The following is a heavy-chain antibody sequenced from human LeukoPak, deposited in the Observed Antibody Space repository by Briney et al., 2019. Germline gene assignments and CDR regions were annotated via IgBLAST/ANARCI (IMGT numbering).Heavy chain of an antibody. V-gene: IGHV4-39*01. CDR3: ARRAVAGPFDY. CDR1: GGSISSSNYY. J-gene: IGHJ4*02. CDR2: IYYSGST. Sequence: SETLSLTCTVSGGSISSSNYYWGWIRQPPGKGLEWIGSIYYSGSTYYNPSLKRRVTISVDTSKNQFSLKLSSVTAADTAVYYCARRAVAGPFDYWGQGTLVTVSS. D-gene: IGHD6-19*01.